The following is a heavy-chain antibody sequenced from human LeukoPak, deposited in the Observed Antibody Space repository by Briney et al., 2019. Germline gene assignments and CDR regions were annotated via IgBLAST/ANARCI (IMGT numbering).Heavy chain of an antibody. CDR2: INSDGSST. CDR3: ARKYGGFDY. V-gene: IGHV3-74*01. CDR1: GFTFSDYY. J-gene: IGHJ4*02. D-gene: IGHD4-23*01. Sequence: PGGSLRLSCAASGFTFSDYYMSWIRQAPGKGLVWVSRINSDGSSTSYADSVKGRFTISRDNAKNTLYLQMNSLRAEDTAVYYCARKYGGFDYWGQGSLVTVSS.